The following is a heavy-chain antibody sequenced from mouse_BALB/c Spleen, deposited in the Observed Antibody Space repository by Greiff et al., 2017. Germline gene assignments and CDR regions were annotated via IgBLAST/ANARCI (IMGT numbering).Heavy chain of an antibody. CDR1: GYSFTGYY. J-gene: IGHJ3*01. D-gene: IGHD1-1*01. CDR3: ARDTTVVEGAY. Sequence: VQLQQSGPELVKPGASVKISCKASGYSFTGYYMHWVKQSHVKSLEWIGRINPYNGATSYNQNFKDKASLTVDKSSSTAYMELHSLTSEDSAVYYCARDTTVVEGAYWGQGTLVTVSA. CDR2: INPYNGAT. V-gene: IGHV1-26*01.